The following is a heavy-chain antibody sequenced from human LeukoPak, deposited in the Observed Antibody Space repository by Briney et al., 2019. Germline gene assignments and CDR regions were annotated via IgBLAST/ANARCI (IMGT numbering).Heavy chain of an antibody. CDR2: IGSPGDT. D-gene: IGHD3-10*01. V-gene: IGHV3-13*01. CDR3: ARAGFTFSDYFGSFFDS. J-gene: IGHJ5*01. Sequence: GGSLRLSCAASGFTFSSYDMHWVRQATGKGLEWVSAIGSPGDTYYSGSVKGRFTISRENAKNSLYLQMNSLRAGDTAVYYCARAGFTFSDYFGSFFDSWGQGTLVTVSS. CDR1: GFTFSSYD.